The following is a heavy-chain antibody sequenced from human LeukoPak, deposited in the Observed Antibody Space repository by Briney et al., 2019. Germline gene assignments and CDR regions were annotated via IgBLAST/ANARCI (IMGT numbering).Heavy chain of an antibody. Sequence: ASVKVSCKASGHTFTDYYMHWVRQAPGQGLEWMGWINPNSGDTNYAKNFQGRVTMTRDTSISTVYMELNSLRSDDTAVYYCARDGNFDIWGQGTMVTVSS. V-gene: IGHV1-2*02. CDR1: GHTFTDYY. J-gene: IGHJ3*02. CDR3: ARDGNFDI. CDR2: INPNSGDT.